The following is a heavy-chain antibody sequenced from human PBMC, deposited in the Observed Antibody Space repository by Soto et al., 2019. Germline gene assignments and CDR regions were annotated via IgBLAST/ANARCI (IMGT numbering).Heavy chain of an antibody. CDR1: GFTFSNAW. D-gene: IGHD2-15*01. Sequence: GGSLRLSCAASGFTFSNAWMSWVRQAPGKGLEWVGRIKSKTNGGTTDYAAPVKGRFTISRDDSKNTLYLQMNSLKTEDTAVYYCTTEVELGYCSGGSCYSFDYWGQGTLVTVSS. J-gene: IGHJ4*02. CDR3: TTEVELGYCSGGSCYSFDY. V-gene: IGHV3-15*01. CDR2: IKSKTNGGTT.